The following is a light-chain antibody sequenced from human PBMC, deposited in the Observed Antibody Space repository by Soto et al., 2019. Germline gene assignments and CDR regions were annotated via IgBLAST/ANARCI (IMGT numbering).Light chain of an antibody. V-gene: IGKV3-11*01. CDR3: QQRSDWPST. Sequence: EIVLTQSPATLSLSPGDRATLSCRASQSVGSYLGWYQQRPGQAPRLLIYDASNRATVIPARFSGSWSGTDFTLTISSLEPEDFAVYYCQQRSDWPSTFGGGTKVEIK. CDR1: QSVGSY. J-gene: IGKJ4*01. CDR2: DAS.